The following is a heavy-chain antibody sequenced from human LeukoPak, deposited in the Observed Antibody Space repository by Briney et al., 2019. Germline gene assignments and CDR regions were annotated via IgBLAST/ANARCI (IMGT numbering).Heavy chain of an antibody. D-gene: IGHD4-17*01. CDR2: ISAYNGNT. CDR3: ARDWHDYGDYCYFEY. V-gene: IGHV1-18*01. CDR1: GYTFTSYG. Sequence: ASVNVPYKASGYTFTSYGISWVRQAPGQGLEWMGWISAYNGNTNYAQKLQGRVTTTTDTSTSTAYMELRSLRSDDTAVYYCARDWHDYGDYCYFEYWGERTLVTVSS. J-gene: IGHJ4*02.